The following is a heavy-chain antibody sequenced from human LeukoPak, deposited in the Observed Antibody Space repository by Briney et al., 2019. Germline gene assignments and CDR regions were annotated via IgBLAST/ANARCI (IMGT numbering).Heavy chain of an antibody. V-gene: IGHV3-23*01. Sequence: GGSLRLSCAASGCTFSSYAMSWIRQAPGKGLEWVSAISTSGGSTYYADSVKGRCTISRDNSKTTLYLQMHSLSAEDTAVYYCEKRASPPYYFDYWGQGTLVTVSS. CDR1: GCTFSSYA. J-gene: IGHJ4*02. CDR3: EKRASPPYYFDY. CDR2: ISTSGGST.